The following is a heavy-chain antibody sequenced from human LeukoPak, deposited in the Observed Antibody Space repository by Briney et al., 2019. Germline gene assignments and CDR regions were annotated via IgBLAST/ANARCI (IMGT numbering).Heavy chain of an antibody. CDR1: GFTLSNYA. CDR2: ISYDGSNK. Sequence: PGGSLRLSCAASGFTLSNYAIHWVRQAPGKGLEWVAIISYDGSNKYYADSVKGRFTFSRDNSKNTLYLQMNSLRTEDTAVYYCARDLYYCSGGSCYQGVIDYWGQGTLVTVSS. J-gene: IGHJ4*02. V-gene: IGHV3-30-3*01. CDR3: ARDLYYCSGGSCYQGVIDY. D-gene: IGHD2-15*01.